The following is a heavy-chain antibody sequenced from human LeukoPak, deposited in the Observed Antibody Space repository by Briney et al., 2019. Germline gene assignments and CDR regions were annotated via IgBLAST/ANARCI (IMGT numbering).Heavy chain of an antibody. CDR1: GGSISSSSYY. CDR2: IYYGGST. V-gene: IGHV4-39*01. Sequence: SETLSLTCTVSGGSISSSSYYWGWIRQPPGKGLEWIGSIYYGGSTYYNPSLKSRVTISVDTSKNQFSLKLSSVTAADTAVYYCASQVTHIVVVTAITRFDPWGQGTLVTVSS. J-gene: IGHJ5*02. CDR3: ASQVTHIVVVTAITRFDP. D-gene: IGHD2-21*02.